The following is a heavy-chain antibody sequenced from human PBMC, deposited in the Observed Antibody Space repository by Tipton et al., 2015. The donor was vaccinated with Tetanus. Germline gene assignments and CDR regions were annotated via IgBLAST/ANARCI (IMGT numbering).Heavy chain of an antibody. CDR2: THHSGNT. CDR1: GASISSYY. CDR3: ARLILGRSKEVAGIRYYYYYGLDV. Sequence: GLVKPSETLSLTCSVSGASISSYYWNWIRQVPGKGLEWIGYTHHSGNTNYNPSLKSRVTISVDTSKNQFSLNLSSVTAADTAVYYCARLILGRSKEVAGIRYYYYYGLDVWGQGTTVTVTS. D-gene: IGHD6-19*01. V-gene: IGHV4-59*12. J-gene: IGHJ6*02.